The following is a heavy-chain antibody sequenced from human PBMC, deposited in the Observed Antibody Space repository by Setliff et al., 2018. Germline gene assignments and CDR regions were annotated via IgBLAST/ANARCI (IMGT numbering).Heavy chain of an antibody. D-gene: IGHD5-18*01. CDR2: LYYGGST. CDR1: GGSISSSSYY. CDR3: ASARGQLRYSYGPNWFDP. Sequence: SETLSLTCTVSGGSISSSSYYWGWIRQPPGKGLEWIGSLYYGGSTYYKPSLESRVTISVDTSKNQFSLKLSSVTAADTAVYYCASARGQLRYSYGPNWFDPWGQGTLVTVSS. J-gene: IGHJ5*02. V-gene: IGHV4-39*07.